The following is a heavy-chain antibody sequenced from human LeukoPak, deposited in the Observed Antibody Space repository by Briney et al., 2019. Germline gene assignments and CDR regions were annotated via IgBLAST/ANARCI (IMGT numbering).Heavy chain of an antibody. V-gene: IGHV3-21*01. CDR3: AREDGYSYGYWVGYDYGMDV. D-gene: IGHD5-18*01. J-gene: IGHJ6*02. CDR1: GFTFSSYS. CDR2: ISSSSSYI. Sequence: PGGSLRLSCAASGFTFSSYSMNWVRQAPGKGLEWVSSISSSSSYIYYADSVKGRFTISRDNAKNSLYLQMNSLRAEDTAVYYCAREDGYSYGYWVGYDYGMDVWGQGTTVTVSS.